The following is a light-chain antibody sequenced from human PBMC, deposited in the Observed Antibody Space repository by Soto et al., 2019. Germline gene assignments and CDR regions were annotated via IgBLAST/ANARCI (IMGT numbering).Light chain of an antibody. J-gene: IGKJ1*01. CDR3: QQYNSYSWT. CDR1: QSISSW. V-gene: IGKV1-5*03. CDR2: KAS. Sequence: DIQMTQSTSTLSASVGDRVTITCRASQSISSWLAWYQQKPGKAPKLLIYKASSLESGVPSRFSGSGSGTEFTLTISSLQPDDFATYYSQQYNSYSWTFGQETKVDIK.